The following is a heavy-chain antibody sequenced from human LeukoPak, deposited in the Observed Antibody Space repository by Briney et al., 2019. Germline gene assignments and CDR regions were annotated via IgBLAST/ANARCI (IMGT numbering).Heavy chain of an antibody. CDR3: TTDSDYGDYVFDY. Sequence: PGGSLRLSCAASGFTFSSYAMSWVRQAPGKGLEWVGRIKSKTDGGTTDYAAPVKGRFTISRDDSKNTLYLQMNSLKTEDTAVYYCTTDSDYGDYVFDYWGQGTLVTVSS. J-gene: IGHJ4*02. CDR1: GFTFSSYA. CDR2: IKSKTDGGTT. D-gene: IGHD4-17*01. V-gene: IGHV3-15*01.